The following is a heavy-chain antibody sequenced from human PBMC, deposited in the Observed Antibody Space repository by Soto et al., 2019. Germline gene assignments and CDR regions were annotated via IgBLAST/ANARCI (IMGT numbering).Heavy chain of an antibody. CDR1: GGTFSSYA. Sequence: SVKVSCKASGGTFSSYAISCVRQAPGQGLEWMGGIIPIFGTANYAQKFQGRVTITADESTSTAYMELSSLRSEDTAVYYCARAGAWSGSYKRGPYYYYYYGMDVWGQGTTVTVSS. V-gene: IGHV1-69*13. D-gene: IGHD1-26*01. CDR2: IIPIFGTA. CDR3: ARAGAWSGSYKRGPYYYYYYGMDV. J-gene: IGHJ6*02.